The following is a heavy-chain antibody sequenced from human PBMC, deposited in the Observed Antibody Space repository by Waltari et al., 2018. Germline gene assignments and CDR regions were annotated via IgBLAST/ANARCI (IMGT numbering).Heavy chain of an antibody. J-gene: IGHJ4*02. CDR3: ARDTSFWSGYFPRPPFDY. CDR1: GFTFSSYS. V-gene: IGHV3-21*01. Sequence: VQLVESGGGLVKPGGSLRLSCAASGFTFSSYSMNWVRQAPGKGLEWVSSISSSSSYIYYADSVKGRFTISRDNAKNSLYLQMNSLRAEDTAVYYCARDTSFWSGYFPRPPFDYWGQGTLVTVSS. D-gene: IGHD3-3*01. CDR2: ISSSSSYI.